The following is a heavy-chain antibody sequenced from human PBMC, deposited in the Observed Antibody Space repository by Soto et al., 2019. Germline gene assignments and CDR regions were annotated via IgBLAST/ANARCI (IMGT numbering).Heavy chain of an antibody. J-gene: IGHJ5*02. Sequence: SETLSLTCTVSGGSISSYYWSWIRQPAGKGLEWIGRIYLSGSTTYNPSLKSRVTMSVDTSKNQFSLKLSSVTAADTAVYYCARALVFEYSSGWTRWFDPWGQGTLVTVSS. CDR1: GGSISSYY. CDR2: IYLSGST. CDR3: ARALVFEYSSGWTRWFDP. D-gene: IGHD6-19*01. V-gene: IGHV4-4*07.